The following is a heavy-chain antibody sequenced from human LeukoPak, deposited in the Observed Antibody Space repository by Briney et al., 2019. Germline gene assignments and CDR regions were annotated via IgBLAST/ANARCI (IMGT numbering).Heavy chain of an antibody. D-gene: IGHD5-24*01. V-gene: IGHV4-59*01. J-gene: IGHJ3*02. CDR1: GGSISSYY. CDR2: IYYSGNT. Sequence: SETQSLTCTVSGGSISSYYWSWIRQPSGKGLEWSGYIYYSGNTNYNPSLKSRVTISVDTSKNQFSLKLSSVTAADTAVYYCARDRGRWLQFYDAFDIWGQGTMVTVSS. CDR3: ARDRGRWLQFYDAFDI.